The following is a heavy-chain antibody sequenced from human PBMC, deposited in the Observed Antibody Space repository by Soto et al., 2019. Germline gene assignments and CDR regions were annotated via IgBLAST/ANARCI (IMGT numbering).Heavy chain of an antibody. D-gene: IGHD5-12*01. Sequence: GGSLRLCCAASGFTFSSYSMNWVRQAPGKGLEWVSSISSSSSYIYYADSVKGRFTISRDNAKNSLYLQMNSLRAEDTAVYYCARASDIVATRDYYYYGMDVWGQGTTVTVSS. J-gene: IGHJ6*02. CDR1: GFTFSSYS. V-gene: IGHV3-21*01. CDR2: ISSSSSYI. CDR3: ARASDIVATRDYYYYGMDV.